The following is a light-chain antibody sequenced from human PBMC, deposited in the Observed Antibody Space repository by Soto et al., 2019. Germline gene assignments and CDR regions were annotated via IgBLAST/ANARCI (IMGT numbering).Light chain of an antibody. Sequence: QCVLTQPPSVSAAPGQKGTISCSGSSSNIGNNYVSWYQQLPGTAPKLLIYENNKRPSGIPDRFSGSKSGTSATLGITRPQTGDEADYYCGTWDSSLSAGRVFGMGTKVPAL. V-gene: IGLV1-51*02. CDR1: SSNIGNNY. CDR2: ENN. CDR3: GTWDSSLSAGRV. J-gene: IGLJ1*01.